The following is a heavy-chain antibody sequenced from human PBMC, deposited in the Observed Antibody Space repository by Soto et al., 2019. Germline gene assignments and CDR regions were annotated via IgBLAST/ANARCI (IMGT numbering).Heavy chain of an antibody. J-gene: IGHJ2*01. V-gene: IGHV3-33*01. CDR3: VRGIPSQYSSNWLYWYFDL. CDR2: IWNDGNKK. Sequence: VQLVESGGCVVQPGRSLRLSCAASGFVYSTYAMHWVRLSPGEGLEWVALIWNDGNKKYYVDSVKGRFTISRDNSQNTLNLQMDSLRVEDTAVYFCVRGIPSQYSSNWLYWYFDLWGRGTQVTVYS. D-gene: IGHD6-13*01. CDR1: GFVYSTYA.